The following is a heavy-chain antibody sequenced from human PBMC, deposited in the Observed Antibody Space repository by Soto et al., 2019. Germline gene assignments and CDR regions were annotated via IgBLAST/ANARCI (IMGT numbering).Heavy chain of an antibody. V-gene: IGHV3-30-3*01. D-gene: IGHD5-18*01. Sequence: XGCLRLSCAACGFPFSSYEMHWVRQAPGKGLEWVAIISYDGGNKYYADSVKGRFTMSRDNSKNTLDLQMDSLRVGDTALYYCPRRDTLSYHGIDVCGQGTTVTVSS. CDR1: GFPFSSYE. J-gene: IGHJ6*02. CDR2: ISYDGGNK. CDR3: PRRDTLSYHGIDV.